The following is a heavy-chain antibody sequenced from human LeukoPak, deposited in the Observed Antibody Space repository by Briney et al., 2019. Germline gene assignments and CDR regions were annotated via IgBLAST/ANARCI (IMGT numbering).Heavy chain of an antibody. J-gene: IGHJ4*02. Sequence: PGGSLRLSCAASGFTFSSYAMSWVRQAPGKGLEWVSGINWNGGSTGYADSVKGRFTISRDNAKNSLYLQMNSLRAEDTALYYCARGGAWQQLVRYFDYWGQGTLVTVSS. V-gene: IGHV3-20*04. CDR3: ARGGAWQQLVRYFDY. CDR1: GFTFSSYA. D-gene: IGHD6-13*01. CDR2: INWNGGST.